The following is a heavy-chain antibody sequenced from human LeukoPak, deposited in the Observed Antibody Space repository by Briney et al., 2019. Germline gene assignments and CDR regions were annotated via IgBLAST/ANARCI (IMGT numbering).Heavy chain of an antibody. Sequence: HPGGSLRLSCAASGFTFSDYWMHWVRRAPGKGLEWVANIKGDETEKYYADSVKGRFTISRDNSKNTLYLQMNSLRAEDTAVYYCAKAVTTGGYWGQGTLVTVSS. J-gene: IGHJ4*02. V-gene: IGHV3-7*03. CDR3: AKAVTTGGY. CDR2: IKGDETEK. CDR1: GFTFSDYW. D-gene: IGHD4-17*01.